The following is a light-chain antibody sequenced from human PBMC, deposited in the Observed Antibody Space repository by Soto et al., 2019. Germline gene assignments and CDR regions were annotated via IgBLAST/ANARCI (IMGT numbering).Light chain of an antibody. CDR3: QQYGSSPPWT. Sequence: EIVLTQSPCTLSSSPGERATLSCRASQSVSSSYFAWYQQRPAETPRHVIYGASSRATGSPDRFSGGGSGTDFSLTISRLEPEDFAVYYCQQYGSSPPWTFGEGTKVDIK. CDR2: GAS. V-gene: IGKV3-20*01. CDR1: QSVSSSY. J-gene: IGKJ1*01.